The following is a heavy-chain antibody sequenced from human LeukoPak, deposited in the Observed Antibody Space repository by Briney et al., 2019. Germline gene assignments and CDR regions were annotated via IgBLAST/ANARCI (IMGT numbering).Heavy chain of an antibody. D-gene: IGHD3-22*01. Sequence: PSESLSLTCSVSGYSISSGYYWGWIRQPPGKGLEWIGSSNHSGSAYYSPSLRSRVTISVDTSKNQFSLKVTSVTAADTAVYYCAKDTYDSSGYLPWDTWGPGTLVTVSS. CDR1: GYSISSGYY. V-gene: IGHV4-38-2*02. CDR2: SNHSGSA. CDR3: AKDTYDSSGYLPWDT. J-gene: IGHJ5*02.